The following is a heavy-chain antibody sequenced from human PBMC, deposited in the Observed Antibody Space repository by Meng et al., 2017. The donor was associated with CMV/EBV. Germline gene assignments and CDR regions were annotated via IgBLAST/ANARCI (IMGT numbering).Heavy chain of an antibody. J-gene: IGHJ4*02. V-gene: IGHV3-48*04. D-gene: IGHD3/OR15-3a*01. CDR3: AAGLETQEYYFDC. Sequence: GGSLRLSCAASGFTFSSYSMNWVRQAPGKGLEWVSYISSSSSTIYYADSVKGRFTISRDNAKNSLYLQMNSLRAEDTAVYYCAAGLETQEYYFDCWGQGTLVTVSS. CDR1: GFTFSSYS. CDR2: ISSSSSTI.